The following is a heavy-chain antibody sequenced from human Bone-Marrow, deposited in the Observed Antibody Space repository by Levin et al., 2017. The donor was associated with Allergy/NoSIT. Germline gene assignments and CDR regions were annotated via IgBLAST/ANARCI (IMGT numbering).Heavy chain of an antibody. CDR2: IIPIFGTA. Sequence: SVKVSCKASGGTFSSYAISWVRQAPGQGLEWMGGIIPIFGTANYAQKFQGRVTITADESTSTAYMELSSLRSEDTAVYYCARDRDRYGIVVVPAAIFHYGMDGWGQGTTVTVSS. V-gene: IGHV1-69*13. CDR1: GGTFSSYA. D-gene: IGHD2-2*01. J-gene: IGHJ6*02. CDR3: ARDRDRYGIVVVPAAIFHYGMDG.